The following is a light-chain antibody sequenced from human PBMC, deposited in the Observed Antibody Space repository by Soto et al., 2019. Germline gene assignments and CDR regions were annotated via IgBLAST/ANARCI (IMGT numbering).Light chain of an antibody. CDR2: GAS. J-gene: IGKJ1*01. Sequence: EIVMTQSPATLSVSPGERVTLSCRASQSVRSNLAWYQQKPGQSPRLLIYGASTRAAGVPARFSGSGSGTEFTLTISSLQSEDFAVYFCQQYADWPKTFGQGTKVDI. CDR3: QQYADWPKT. V-gene: IGKV3-15*01. CDR1: QSVRSN.